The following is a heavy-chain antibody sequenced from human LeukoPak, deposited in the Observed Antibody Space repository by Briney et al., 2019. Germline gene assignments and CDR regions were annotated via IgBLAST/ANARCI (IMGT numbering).Heavy chain of an antibody. D-gene: IGHD3-3*01. Sequence: PGGTLRLSCAASGFTFDDYAMHWVRQAPGKGLEWVSGISWNSGSIGYADCVTGRFTISRDNAKISLYLQMNSLRAEDTALYYCAKGLPPSSYYDFWSGFLYWGQGTLVTVSS. CDR3: AKGLPPSSYYDFWSGFLY. CDR1: GFTFDDYA. V-gene: IGHV3-9*01. J-gene: IGHJ4*02. CDR2: ISWNSGSI.